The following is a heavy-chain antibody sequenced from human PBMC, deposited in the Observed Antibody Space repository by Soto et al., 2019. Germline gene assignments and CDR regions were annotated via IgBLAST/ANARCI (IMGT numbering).Heavy chain of an antibody. CDR3: ARGYYYNYYYYGIDV. D-gene: IGHD3-10*01. CDR2: INHSGST. V-gene: IGHV4-34*01. CDR1: GGSFSGYY. Sequence: SETLSLSCAVYGGSFSGYYCSWIRQPPGKGLEWIGEINHSGSTNYNPSLKSRVTISVDTSKNQFSLKLSSVTAADTAVYYCARGYYYNYYYYGIDVWGQGTTVT. J-gene: IGHJ6*02.